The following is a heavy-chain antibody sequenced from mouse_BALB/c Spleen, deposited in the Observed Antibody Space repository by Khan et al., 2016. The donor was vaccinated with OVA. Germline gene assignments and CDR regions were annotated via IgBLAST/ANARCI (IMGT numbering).Heavy chain of an antibody. Sequence: EVKLEESGPGLVKPSQSLSLTCTVTGYSITSGYGRYLIRQFPGNKLECMGFISYSGSTNYNPSLKSRISITRDTSKNQFFLQLKSVTTEDTATYYCARTARIKYWGQGTTLTVSS. V-gene: IGHV3-1*02. D-gene: IGHD1-2*01. CDR3: ARTARIKY. J-gene: IGHJ2*01. CDR1: GYSITSGYG. CDR2: ISYSGST.